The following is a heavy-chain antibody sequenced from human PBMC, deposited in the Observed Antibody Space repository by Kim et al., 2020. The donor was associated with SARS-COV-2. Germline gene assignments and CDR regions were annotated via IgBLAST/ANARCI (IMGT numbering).Heavy chain of an antibody. CDR2: IYYSGSA. J-gene: IGHJ4*02. Sequence: SETLSLTCTVSGGSLNNYYWSWIRQTPGKGLEWLGYIYYSGSANYNPSLKSRVSMTVDTSRNEIYLKMASVTAADTAVYYCTRRYDYWGQGTRVTVSS. CDR1: GGSLNNYY. V-gene: IGHV4-59*01. CDR3: TRRYDY.